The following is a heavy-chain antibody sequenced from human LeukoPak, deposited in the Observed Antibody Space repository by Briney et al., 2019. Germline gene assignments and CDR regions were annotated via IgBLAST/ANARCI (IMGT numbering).Heavy chain of an antibody. CDR2: ISGSGGST. CDR3: ARGSLGRNYYYYGMDV. V-gene: IGHV3-23*01. J-gene: IGHJ6*02. Sequence: GGSLRLSCAASGFTFSSYAMSWVRQAPGKGLEWVSAISGSGGSTYYADSVKGRFTISRDNAKNSLYLQMNSLRAEDTAVYYCARGSLGRNYYYYGMDVWGQGTTVTVSS. D-gene: IGHD7-27*01. CDR1: GFTFSSYA.